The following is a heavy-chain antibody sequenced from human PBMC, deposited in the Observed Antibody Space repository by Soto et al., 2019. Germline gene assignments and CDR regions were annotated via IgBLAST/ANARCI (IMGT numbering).Heavy chain of an antibody. Sequence: QVQLQESGPGLVKPSQTLSLTCIVSGGSISSGDYYWSWIRQPPGKGLEWIGYIYYNGITYYNTSLKSRVTISVDTSKNQFSLKLSSVTAADTAVYYCARAVSGTYYFDYWGQGTLVTVSS. V-gene: IGHV4-30-4*01. D-gene: IGHD1-26*01. CDR2: IYYNGIT. CDR1: GGSISSGDYY. CDR3: ARAVSGTYYFDY. J-gene: IGHJ4*02.